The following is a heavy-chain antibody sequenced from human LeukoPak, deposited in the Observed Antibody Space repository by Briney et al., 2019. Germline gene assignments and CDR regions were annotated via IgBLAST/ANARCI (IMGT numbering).Heavy chain of an antibody. D-gene: IGHD3-10*01. V-gene: IGHV4-30-4*02. CDR3: ARERFGWFFDY. Sequence: KPSETLSLTCTVSGGSISSGDYYWSWIRQPPGKGLEWIGYIYYSGSTYYNPSLKSRVTISVDTSKNQFSLKLSSVTAADTAVYYCARERFGWFFDYWGQGTLVTVSS. CDR1: GGSISSGDYY. CDR2: IYYSGST. J-gene: IGHJ4*02.